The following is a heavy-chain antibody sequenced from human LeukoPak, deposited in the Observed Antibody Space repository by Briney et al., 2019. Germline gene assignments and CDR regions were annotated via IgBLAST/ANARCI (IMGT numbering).Heavy chain of an antibody. D-gene: IGHD3-22*01. J-gene: IGHJ4*02. CDR1: GYTFTDYY. CDR2: ITDNSGGT. V-gene: IGHV1-2*02. Sequence: VSVKLFCKASGYTFTDYYMHWVRQAPGQGVEWMGRITDNSGGTNYAEKLQGRVPMTRDTSISTAYMELSRLRSDDTSVYYCARGDYYDSSGYHRCFDYWGQGTLVTVSS. CDR3: ARGDYYDSSGYHRCFDY.